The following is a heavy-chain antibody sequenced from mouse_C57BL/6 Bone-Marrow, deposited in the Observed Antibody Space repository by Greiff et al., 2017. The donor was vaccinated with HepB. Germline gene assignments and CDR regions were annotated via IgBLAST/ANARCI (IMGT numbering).Heavy chain of an antibody. CDR2: IHPNSGST. D-gene: IGHD1-1*01. J-gene: IGHJ2*01. CDR3: ARSDTTVYFDY. V-gene: IGHV1-64*01. CDR1: GYTFTSYW. Sequence: QVHVKQPGAELVKPGASVKLSCKASGYTFTSYWMHWVKQRPVQGLEWIGMIHPNSGSTNYNEKFKSKATLTVDKSSSTAYMQLSSLTSEDSAVYYCARSDTTVYFDYWGQGTTLTVSS.